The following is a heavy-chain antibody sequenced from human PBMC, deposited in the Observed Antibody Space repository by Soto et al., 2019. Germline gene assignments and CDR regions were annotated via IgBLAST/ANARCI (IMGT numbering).Heavy chain of an antibody. D-gene: IGHD5-18*01. Sequence: ASVKVSCKASGYTFTGYYMHWVRQAPGQGLEWMGWINPNSGGTNYAQKFQGRVTMTRDTSISTAYMELSRLRSDDTAAYYCARGGYSYGFDWFDPWGQGTLVTVSS. J-gene: IGHJ5*02. CDR1: GYTFTGYY. CDR2: INPNSGGT. CDR3: ARGGYSYGFDWFDP. V-gene: IGHV1-2*02.